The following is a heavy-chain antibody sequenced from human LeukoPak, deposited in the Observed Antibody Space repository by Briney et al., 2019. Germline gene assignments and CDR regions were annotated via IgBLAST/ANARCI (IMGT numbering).Heavy chain of an antibody. CDR1: GGTFSSYT. J-gene: IGHJ2*01. CDR2: IIPILGIA. D-gene: IGHD6-19*01. V-gene: IGHV1-69*02. Sequence: SVKVSCKASGGTFSSYTISWVRQAPGQGLEWMGRIIPILGIANYAQKFQGRVTITTDESTSTAYMELSSLRSEDTAVYYCARSVKQWLVRDWYFDLWGRGTLVTVSS. CDR3: ARSVKQWLVRDWYFDL.